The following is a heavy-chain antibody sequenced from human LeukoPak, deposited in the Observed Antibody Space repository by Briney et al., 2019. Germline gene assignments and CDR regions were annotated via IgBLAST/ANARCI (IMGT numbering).Heavy chain of an antibody. D-gene: IGHD6-19*01. CDR1: GYTFTSYA. CDR3: ASDFSSGWGAFDI. Sequence: ASVKVSCKASGYTFTSYAMHWVRQAPGQRLEWMGWINAGNGNTKYSRKFQGRVTITRDTSASTAYTELSSLRSEDTAVYYCASDFSSGWGAFDIWGQGTMVTVSS. J-gene: IGHJ3*02. V-gene: IGHV1-3*01. CDR2: INAGNGNT.